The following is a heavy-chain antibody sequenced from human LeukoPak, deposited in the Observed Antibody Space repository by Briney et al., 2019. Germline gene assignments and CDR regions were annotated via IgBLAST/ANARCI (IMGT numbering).Heavy chain of an antibody. J-gene: IGHJ5*02. CDR2: INPNSGGT. Sequence: ASVKVSCKVSGYTLTELSMHWVRQAPGQGLEWMGRINPNSGGTNYAQKFQGRVTMTRDTSISTAYMELSRLRSDDTAVYYCARPTNPYSSSFEPWGQGTLVTVSS. D-gene: IGHD6-13*01. CDR1: GYTLTELS. CDR3: ARPTNPYSSSFEP. V-gene: IGHV1-2*06.